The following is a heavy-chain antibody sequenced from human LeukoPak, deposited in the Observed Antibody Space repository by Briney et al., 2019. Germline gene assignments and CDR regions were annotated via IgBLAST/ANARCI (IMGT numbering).Heavy chain of an antibody. J-gene: IGHJ4*02. CDR3: ARGPGYSSGWYVLSVDY. CDR2: ISYDGSIK. V-gene: IGHV3-30-3*01. D-gene: IGHD6-19*01. Sequence: PGRSLRLSCAASGFTFSSYAMHWVRQAPGKGLEWVAVISYDGSIKYYADSVKGQFTASRDNSKNMLYLQMNSLSAEDTAVYYCARGPGYSSGWYVLSVDYWGQGTLVTVSS. CDR1: GFTFSSYA.